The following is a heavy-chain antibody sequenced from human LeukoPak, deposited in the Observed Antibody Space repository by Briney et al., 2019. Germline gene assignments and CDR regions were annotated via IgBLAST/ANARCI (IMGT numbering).Heavy chain of an antibody. V-gene: IGHV3-30*04. Sequence: PGRSLRLSCAASGFTFSSYAMHWVRQAPGKGLEWVAVISYDGSNKYYADSVKGRFTISRDNSKNTLYLQMNSLKAEDTAVYYCARDRRGYSGYDSAGMDVWGKRTTVTVSS. D-gene: IGHD5-12*01. J-gene: IGHJ6*04. CDR1: GFTFSSYA. CDR3: ARDRRGYSGYDSAGMDV. CDR2: ISYDGSNK.